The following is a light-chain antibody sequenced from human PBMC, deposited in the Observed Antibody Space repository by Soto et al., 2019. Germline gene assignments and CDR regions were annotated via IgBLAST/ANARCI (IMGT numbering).Light chain of an antibody. V-gene: IGKV3-20*01. CDR3: QQYGSSP. Sequence: EIVMTQSPATVSVSPGERATLSCRASQSVSSSFLAWYQQRPGQAPRLLIYGASSRATGIPDRFSGSGSGTDFTLTISRLEPEDFAVYYCQQYGSSPFGQGTRLEIK. CDR1: QSVSSSF. J-gene: IGKJ5*01. CDR2: GAS.